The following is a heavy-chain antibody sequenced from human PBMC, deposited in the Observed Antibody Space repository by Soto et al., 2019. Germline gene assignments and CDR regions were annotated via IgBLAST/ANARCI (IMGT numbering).Heavy chain of an antibody. CDR2: ISSNGGST. CDR1: GFTFSSSA. J-gene: IGHJ4*02. CDR3: VKDRGYRGYDSLFDY. D-gene: IGHD5-12*01. Sequence: GGSLRLSCSASGFTFSSSAMHWVRQAPGKRLEYVSGISSNGGSTYYADSVKGRFTISRDNSKNTLYLQMSSLRADDTAVYYCVKDRGYRGYDSLFDYWGQGTLVTVSS. V-gene: IGHV3-64D*08.